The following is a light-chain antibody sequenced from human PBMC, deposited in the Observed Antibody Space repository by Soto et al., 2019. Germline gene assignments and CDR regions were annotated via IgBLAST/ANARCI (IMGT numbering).Light chain of an antibody. J-gene: IGLJ1*01. CDR2: KVT. CDR3: TSSTTGSLYV. V-gene: IGLV2-14*01. CDR1: GIEVGGSAY. Sequence: SALTQPASVSGSPGQSITISGTVTGIEVGGSAYVSWYQQFPGNVPRLLIYKVTNRPSGVSYRFSGSKSGNTASLTISGLQAEDEADYFCTSSTTGSLYVFGTGTKVTVL.